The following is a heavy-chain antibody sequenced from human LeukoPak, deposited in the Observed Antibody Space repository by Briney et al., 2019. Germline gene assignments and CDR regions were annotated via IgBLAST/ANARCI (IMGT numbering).Heavy chain of an antibody. J-gene: IGHJ4*02. D-gene: IGHD5-18*01. CDR2: INPNSGGT. Sequence: GASVKVSCKASGYTFTGYYMHWVRQAPGQGLEWMGWINPNSGGTNYAQKFQGRVTMTRDTSISTAYMELSRLRSDDTAVYYCARSSGYSYGYCDYWGQGTLVTVSS. CDR1: GYTFTGYY. V-gene: IGHV1-2*02. CDR3: ARSSGYSYGYCDY.